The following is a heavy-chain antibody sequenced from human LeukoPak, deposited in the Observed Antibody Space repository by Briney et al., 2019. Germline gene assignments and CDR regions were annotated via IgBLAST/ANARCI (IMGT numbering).Heavy chain of an antibody. J-gene: IGHJ4*02. Sequence: ASVKVSCKASGYTFISYDINWVRQATGQGLEWMGWMSPNSGSTGYAQKFQGRVAMTRDTSISTAYMELYGLISEDTAVYYCARGPPNWGYDYWGQGTLVTVSS. CDR2: MSPNSGST. CDR3: ARGPPNWGYDY. D-gene: IGHD7-27*01. CDR1: GYTFISYD. V-gene: IGHV1-8*01.